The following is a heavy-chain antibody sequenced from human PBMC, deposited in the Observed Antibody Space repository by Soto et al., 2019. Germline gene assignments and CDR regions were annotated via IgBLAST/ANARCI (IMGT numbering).Heavy chain of an antibody. CDR3: AKGGGSGNYYIYYFDS. J-gene: IGHJ4*02. D-gene: IGHD3-10*01. V-gene: IGHV3-30*18. Sequence: QVQLVESGGGVVQPGRSLRLSCAASGFTFSAYAMHWVRQAPGKGLEWVAVISYVGSNKYYADSVKGRFTISRDNSKNTLYLQMNSLRAEDTAVYYCAKGGGSGNYYIYYFDSWGQGTLVTVSS. CDR2: ISYVGSNK. CDR1: GFTFSAYA.